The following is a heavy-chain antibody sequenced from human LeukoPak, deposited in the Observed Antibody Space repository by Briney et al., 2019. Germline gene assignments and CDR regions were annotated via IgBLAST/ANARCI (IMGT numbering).Heavy chain of an antibody. J-gene: IGHJ4*02. Sequence: SETLSLTCAVYGGSLSGYYWSWIRQPPGKGLEWIGEINHSGSTNYNPSLKSRVTISVDTSKNQFSLKLSSVTAADTAVYYCARGGYYDSSGYYSQFDYWGQGTLVTVSS. D-gene: IGHD3-22*01. CDR1: GGSLSGYY. V-gene: IGHV4-34*01. CDR2: INHSGST. CDR3: ARGGYYDSSGYYSQFDY.